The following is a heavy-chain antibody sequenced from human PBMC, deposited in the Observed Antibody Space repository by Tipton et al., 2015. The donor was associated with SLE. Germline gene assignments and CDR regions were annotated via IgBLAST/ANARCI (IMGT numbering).Heavy chain of an antibody. CDR1: GFTFSSYS. V-gene: IGHV3-21*01. Sequence: GSLRLSCAASGFTFSSYSMNWVRQAPGKGLELVSSISSSSTYIYYADSVKGRFTISRDNAKNSLYLQMNSLRAEDTGVCDCARGRTGSWLGSAFESWGQVAVVT. CDR3: ARGRTGSWLGSAFES. J-gene: IGHJ3*02. D-gene: IGHD1-1*01. CDR2: ISSSSTYI.